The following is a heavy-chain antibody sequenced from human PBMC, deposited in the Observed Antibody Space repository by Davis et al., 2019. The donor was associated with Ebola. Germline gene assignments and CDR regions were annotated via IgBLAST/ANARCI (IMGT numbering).Heavy chain of an antibody. D-gene: IGHD3-10*01. J-gene: IGHJ4*02. CDR1: GFTFTTYT. CDR2: ITSGGST. Sequence: GESLKISCAASGFTFTTYTMSWVRQAPGKGLEWVSIITSGGSTYYADSVKGRFTISRDNSKNMVYLEMNNLRAEDTAVYWAVATPMDRGVIHAGGFDFWGQGTLVTVSS. CDR3: VATPMDRGVIHAGGFDF. V-gene: IGHV3-23*01.